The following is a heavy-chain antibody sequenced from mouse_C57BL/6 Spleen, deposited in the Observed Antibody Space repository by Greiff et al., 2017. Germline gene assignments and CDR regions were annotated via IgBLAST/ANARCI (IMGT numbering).Heavy chain of an antibody. Sequence: EVQLQQSGAELVKPGASVKLSCTASGFNIKDYYMHWVKQRTEQGLEWIGRIDPEDGETKYAPKFQGKATITADTSSNTAYLLLSSLTSADTAVDYCARSPITTVIATCYFDYWGKGTTLTVSS. CDR3: ARSPITTVIATCYFDY. V-gene: IGHV14-2*01. CDR2: IDPEDGET. J-gene: IGHJ2*01. D-gene: IGHD1-1*01. CDR1: GFNIKDYY.